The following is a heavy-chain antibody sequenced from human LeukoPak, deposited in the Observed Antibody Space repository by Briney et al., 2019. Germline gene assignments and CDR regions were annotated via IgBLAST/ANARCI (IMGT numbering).Heavy chain of an antibody. D-gene: IGHD3-22*01. CDR2: MTGSGGSS. J-gene: IGHJ1*01. V-gene: IGHV3-23*01. CDR3: AKDFRVAYDSSGNYFQH. CDR1: GLAFRNFA. Sequence: PGGSLRLSCEASGLAFRNFAMSWVRQAPGKGLEWVSGMTGSGGSSYYADSVKGRFTISRDNSKNTLYLQMNSLRAEDTAVYYCAKDFRVAYDSSGNYFQHWGQGTLVTVSS.